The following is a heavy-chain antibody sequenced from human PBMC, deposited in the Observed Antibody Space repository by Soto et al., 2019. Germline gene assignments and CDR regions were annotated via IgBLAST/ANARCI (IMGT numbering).Heavy chain of an antibody. D-gene: IGHD2-2*01. CDR3: ARISSSTTIHYYYYGMDV. V-gene: IGHV2-70*01. Sequence: SGPTLVNPTQTLTLTCTFSGFSLSTSGMCVSWIRQPPGKALEWLALIDWDDDKYYSTSLKTRLTISKDTSKNQVVLTMTNMDPVDTATYYCARISSSTTIHYYYYGMDVWGQGTTVTVSS. CDR2: IDWDDDK. J-gene: IGHJ6*02. CDR1: GFSLSTSGMC.